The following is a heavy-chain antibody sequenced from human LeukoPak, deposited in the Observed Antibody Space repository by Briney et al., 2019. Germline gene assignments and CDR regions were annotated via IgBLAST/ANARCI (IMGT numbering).Heavy chain of an antibody. J-gene: IGHJ6*03. CDR2: IFYSGST. D-gene: IGHD2-2*01. V-gene: IGHV4-59*08. CDR3: ARLSVVPAAMQFYYYYHMDV. CDR1: GGSISSYY. Sequence: PSETLSLTCTVSGGSISSYYLSWIRQPPGKGLEWIGYIFYSGSTNYNPSLKSRVTISVDTSKNQFSLKLSSVTAADTAVYYCARLSVVPAAMQFYYYYHMDVWGKGTTVTVSS.